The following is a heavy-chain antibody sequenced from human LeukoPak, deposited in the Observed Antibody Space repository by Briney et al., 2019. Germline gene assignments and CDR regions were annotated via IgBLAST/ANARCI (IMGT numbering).Heavy chain of an antibody. V-gene: IGHV4-59*01. Sequence: PSETLSLTCTVSGGSISSYYWSWIRQPPGKGLEWIGYIYYSGSTNYNPSLKSRVTISVDTSKNQFSLKLSSVTAADTAVYYCARGFIAAAGWIDPWGQGTLVTVSS. D-gene: IGHD6-13*01. CDR1: GGSISSYY. CDR2: IYYSGST. CDR3: ARGFIAAAGWIDP. J-gene: IGHJ5*02.